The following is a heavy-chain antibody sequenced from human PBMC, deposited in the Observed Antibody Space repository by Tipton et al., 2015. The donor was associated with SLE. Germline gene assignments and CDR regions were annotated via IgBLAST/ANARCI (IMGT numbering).Heavy chain of an antibody. D-gene: IGHD3-16*01. CDR1: GGSFSGYY. CDR2: INHSGST. Sequence: TLSLTCAVYGGSFSGYYWSWIRQPPGKGLEWIGEINHSGSTNYNPSLKSRVTISVDKSKNQFSLKLSSVTAADTAVYYCAEADYVWGSFFDYWGQGTLVTVSS. J-gene: IGHJ4*02. V-gene: IGHV4-34*01. CDR3: AEADYVWGSFFDY.